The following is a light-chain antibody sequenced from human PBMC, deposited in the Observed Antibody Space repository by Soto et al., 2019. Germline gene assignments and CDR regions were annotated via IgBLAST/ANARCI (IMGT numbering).Light chain of an antibody. CDR1: SSDVGGYNY. V-gene: IGLV2-14*01. J-gene: IGLJ3*02. CDR3: SSYTSSSTLEGV. CDR2: EVS. Sequence: QSVLTQPASVSWSPGPSITISCTGTSSDVGGYNYVSWYQQHPGKAPKLMIYEVSNRPSGVSNRFSGSKSGNTASLTISGLQAEDEADYYCSSYTSSSTLEGVFGGGTKLTVL.